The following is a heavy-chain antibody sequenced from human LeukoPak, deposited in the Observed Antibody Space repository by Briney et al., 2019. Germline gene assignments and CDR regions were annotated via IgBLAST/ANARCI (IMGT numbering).Heavy chain of an antibody. Sequence: PSETLSLTCTVSGASISRSSYYWGWIRQPPGKGLEWIGSIYHSGSTYYNPSLKSRVTISVDTSKNQFSLKLSSVTAADTAVYYCARGDSSGWYSSYAFDIWGQGTMVTVSS. CDR1: GASISRSSYY. V-gene: IGHV4-39*07. CDR2: IYHSGST. CDR3: ARGDSSGWYSSYAFDI. D-gene: IGHD6-19*01. J-gene: IGHJ3*02.